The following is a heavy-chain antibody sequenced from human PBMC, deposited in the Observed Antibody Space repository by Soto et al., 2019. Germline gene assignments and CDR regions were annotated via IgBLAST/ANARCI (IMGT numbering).Heavy chain of an antibody. CDR2: ITSDGRT. V-gene: IGHV3-66*01. D-gene: IGHD2-2*01. CDR3: AKGRGLVIDF. J-gene: IGHJ4*02. CDR1: GFTVSDDY. Sequence: EVQLVESGGTLVQPGGSLRLSCAASGFTVSDDYMHWVRQAPGKGLEWVSTITSDGRTYYGDSVKGRLTISRDGSKNMLDIQMNSLRAEDTAVYYCAKGRGLVIDFWGQGTLVIVSS.